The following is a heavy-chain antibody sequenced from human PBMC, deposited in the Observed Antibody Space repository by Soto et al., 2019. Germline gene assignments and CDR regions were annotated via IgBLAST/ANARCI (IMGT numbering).Heavy chain of an antibody. CDR2: INHSGST. CDR3: ARGRGYSNGFGNYYYYYYMDV. J-gene: IGHJ6*03. V-gene: IGHV4-34*01. D-gene: IGHD4-4*01. Sequence: SETLSLTCAVYGGSFSGYYWSWIRQPPGKGLEWIGEINHSGSTNYNPSLKSRVTISVDTSKNQFSLKLSSVTAADTAVYYCARGRGYSNGFGNYYYYYYMDVWGKGPTVTVAS. CDR1: GGSFSGYY.